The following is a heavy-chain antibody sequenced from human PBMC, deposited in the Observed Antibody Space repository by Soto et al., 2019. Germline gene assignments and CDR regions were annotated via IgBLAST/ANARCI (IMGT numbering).Heavy chain of an antibody. Sequence: QVQLVQSGAEVKKPGASVKVSCKASGYTFTSYGISWVRQAPGQGLEWMGWISAYNGNTNYAQKLQGRVTMTTDTSTSTAYMELRSLRSDATAVYYCARDWGYCSGGSCYSYSHAFDIWGQGTMVTVSS. J-gene: IGHJ3*02. V-gene: IGHV1-18*01. CDR1: GYTFTSYG. D-gene: IGHD2-15*01. CDR2: ISAYNGNT. CDR3: ARDWGYCSGGSCYSYSHAFDI.